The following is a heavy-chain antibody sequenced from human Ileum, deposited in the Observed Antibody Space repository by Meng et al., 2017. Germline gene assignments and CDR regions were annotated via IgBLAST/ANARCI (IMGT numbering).Heavy chain of an antibody. Sequence: GSLRLSCTVSVVSISSSSYYWGWIRQPPGKGLEWIGSINYSGTIYYNPSLKSRLTISRDTSKNQFYLKVTSVTAADTAVYYCAKEIYTGSGSSFDIWGPGTVVTVSS. V-gene: IGHV4-39*07. D-gene: IGHD6-19*01. J-gene: IGHJ3*02. CDR3: AKEIYTGSGSSFDI. CDR2: INYSGTI. CDR1: VVSISSSSYY.